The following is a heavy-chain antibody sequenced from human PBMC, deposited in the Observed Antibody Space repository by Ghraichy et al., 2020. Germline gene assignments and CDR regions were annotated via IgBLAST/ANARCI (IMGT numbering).Heavy chain of an antibody. J-gene: IGHJ4*02. CDR2: IHESGSGK. CDR3: ARDGMGGYLDC. CDR1: GFSFGAYW. Sequence: GGSLRLSCVASGFSFGAYWLSWVRQAPGKGLEWVANIHESGSGKYYVDSVRGRFTISRDNAKNSLYLQMNNLRDEDTAVYYCARDGMGGYLDCWGQGTPVTVSS. D-gene: IGHD1-26*01. V-gene: IGHV3-7*01.